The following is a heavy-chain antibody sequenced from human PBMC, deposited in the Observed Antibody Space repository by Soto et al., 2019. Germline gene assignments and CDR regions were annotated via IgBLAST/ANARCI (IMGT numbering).Heavy chain of an antibody. Sequence: PGGSLRLSCAASGFTFSSYWMHWVRQAPGKGLVWVSRINSDGSSTSYADSVKGRFTISRDNAKNTLYLQMNSLRAEDTAVYYCARDKSPRSYYYDSSGDSGYWGQGTLVTVSS. V-gene: IGHV3-74*01. CDR3: ARDKSPRSYYYDSSGDSGY. CDR1: GFTFSSYW. CDR2: INSDGSST. D-gene: IGHD3-22*01. J-gene: IGHJ4*02.